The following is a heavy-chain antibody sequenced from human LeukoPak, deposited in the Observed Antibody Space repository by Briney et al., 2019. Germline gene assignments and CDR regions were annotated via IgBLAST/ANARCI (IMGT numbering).Heavy chain of an antibody. CDR3: ARVSSGWSNGAFDI. D-gene: IGHD6-19*01. CDR2: INSGGTT. CDR1: GFTVSSNY. V-gene: IGHV3-53*03. J-gene: IGHJ3*02. Sequence: GGSLRLSCAASGFTVSSNYMGWVRQPPGKGLEWVSVINSGGTTYYAASVKGRFTMSRDNAQNSLYLQMSSLRAEDTAVYYCARVSSGWSNGAFDIWGQGTMVTVSS.